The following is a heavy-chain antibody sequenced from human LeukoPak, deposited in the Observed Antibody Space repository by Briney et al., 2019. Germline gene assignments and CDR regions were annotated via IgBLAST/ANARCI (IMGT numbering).Heavy chain of an antibody. Sequence: ASVKVSCKASGYTFTAYYMHWVRQAPGQGPEWMGWINPNSGGTNFAQKFQGRVTMTSDTSISTAYMELSSLRSDDTAIYHCARAKVLVPDHWGQGTLVTVSS. V-gene: IGHV1-2*02. J-gene: IGHJ4*02. CDR1: GYTFTAYY. CDR2: INPNSGGT. CDR3: ARAKVLVPDH.